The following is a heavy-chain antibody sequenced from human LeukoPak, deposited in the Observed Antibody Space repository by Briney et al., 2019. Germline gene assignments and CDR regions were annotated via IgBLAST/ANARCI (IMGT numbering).Heavy chain of an antibody. Sequence: PSDCLSLTCTVSGDSLNTYYWAWIRQTPGKELEWIAFVASCGTSNYNPSLKSRVSISIDPSKNQFSLALTSVTPADTAVYYCARVVRGVVTSIWFDPWGQGTLV. CDR3: ARVVRGVVTSIWFDP. CDR2: VASCGTS. J-gene: IGHJ5*02. D-gene: IGHD2-21*02. CDR1: GDSLNTYY. V-gene: IGHV4-59*07.